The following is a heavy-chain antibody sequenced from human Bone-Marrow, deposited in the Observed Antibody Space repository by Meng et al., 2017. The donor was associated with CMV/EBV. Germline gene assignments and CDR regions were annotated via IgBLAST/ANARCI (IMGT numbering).Heavy chain of an antibody. D-gene: IGHD4-23*01. Sequence: GESLKISCAASGFTFRTYTMHWIRQAPGKGLEWVSVLSQDEVDEYYADSVKGRFTISRDNSKNMLYLQMNNLTAEDTALYYCARDAATVGTHRPDYWGQGTLVTVSS. CDR3: ARDAATVGTHRPDY. J-gene: IGHJ4*02. CDR2: LSQDEVDE. CDR1: GFTFRTYT. V-gene: IGHV3-30*04.